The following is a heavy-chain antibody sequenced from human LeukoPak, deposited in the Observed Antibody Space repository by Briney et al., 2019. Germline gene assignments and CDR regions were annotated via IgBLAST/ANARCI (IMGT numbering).Heavy chain of an antibody. J-gene: IGHJ6*02. CDR1: GFTFSSYG. D-gene: IGHD3-22*01. CDR3: ARGNPCDSSGYYWFSPSPAINGMDV. Sequence: GGSLRLSCAASGFTFSSYGMHWVRQAPGKGLEWVAVISYDGSNKYYADSVKGRFTISRDNSKNTLYLQMNSLRAEDTAVYYCARGNPCDSSGYYWFSPSPAINGMDVWGQGTTVTVSS. V-gene: IGHV3-30*03. CDR2: ISYDGSNK.